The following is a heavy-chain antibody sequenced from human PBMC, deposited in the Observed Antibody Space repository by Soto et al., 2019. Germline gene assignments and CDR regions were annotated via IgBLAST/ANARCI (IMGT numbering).Heavy chain of an antibody. CDR3: ARYHYYYGMDV. J-gene: IGHJ6*02. CDR2: INHSGST. Sequence: PSETLSLTCAVYGGSFSGYYWSWIRQPPGKGLEWIGEINHSGSTNYNPSLKSRVTISVDTSKNQFSLELSSVTAADTAVYYCARYHYYYGMDVWGQGTTVTFSS. CDR1: GGSFSGYY. V-gene: IGHV4-34*01.